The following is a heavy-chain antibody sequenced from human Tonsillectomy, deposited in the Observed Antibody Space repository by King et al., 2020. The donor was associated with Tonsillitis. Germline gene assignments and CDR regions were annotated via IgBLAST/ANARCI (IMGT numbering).Heavy chain of an antibody. Sequence: QLQESGPGLVKPSQTLSLTCTVSGGSISSGDYYWSWIRQPPGKVLEWIGYIYYSGSTYYNPSLKSRFTISVDTSKNQFSLKLSSVTAADTAVYYCARVDLMTTVTTGGWFDPWGQGTLVTVSS. V-gene: IGHV4-30-4*01. CDR2: IYYSGST. J-gene: IGHJ5*02. CDR3: ARVDLMTTVTTGGWFDP. CDR1: GGSISSGDYY. D-gene: IGHD4-17*01.